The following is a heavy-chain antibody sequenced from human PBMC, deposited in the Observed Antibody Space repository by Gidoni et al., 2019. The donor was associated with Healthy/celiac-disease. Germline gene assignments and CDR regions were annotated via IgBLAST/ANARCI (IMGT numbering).Heavy chain of an antibody. CDR1: GCSISSGDYY. D-gene: IGHD3-10*01. J-gene: IGHJ4*02. V-gene: IGHV4-30-4*01. CDR3: ARDTYGSGSYYDRHFDY. Sequence: QVQLQESGPGLVKPSQTLSLTCTVSGCSISSGDYYWSWIRQPPGKGLEWIGYIYYSWSTYYNPSLKSRVTISGDTSKNQFSLKLSSVTAADTAVYYCARDTYGSGSYYDRHFDYWGQGTLVTVSS. CDR2: IYYSWST.